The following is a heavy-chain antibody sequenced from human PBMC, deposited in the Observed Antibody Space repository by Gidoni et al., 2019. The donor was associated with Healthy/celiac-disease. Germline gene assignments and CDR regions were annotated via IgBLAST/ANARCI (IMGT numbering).Heavy chain of an antibody. V-gene: IGHV3-23*01. D-gene: IGHD3-10*01. Sequence: EVQLLESGGGLVQPGGSLRLSCAASGFTFSSYAMSWVRQAPGKGLEWVSAISGSGGSTYYADSVKGRFTISRDNSKNTLYLQMNSLRAEDTAVYYCAKDHVLLWFGGSTHFDYWGQGTLVTVSS. J-gene: IGHJ4*02. CDR3: AKDHVLLWFGGSTHFDY. CDR2: ISGSGGST. CDR1: GFTFSSYA.